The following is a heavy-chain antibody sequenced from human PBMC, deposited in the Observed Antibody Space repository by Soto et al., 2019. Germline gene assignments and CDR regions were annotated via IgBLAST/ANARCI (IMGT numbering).Heavy chain of an antibody. J-gene: IGHJ6*02. CDR3: AREGPAPYYYYGMDV. Sequence: FKLVQSGGEVKKPGASVKVSCKTSGYSFTTYGISWVRQAPGQGLEWMGWISAYNGNTNYAQKLQGRVTMTTDTSTSTAYMELRSLRSDDTAVYYCAREGPAPYYYYGMDVWGQGSTVTVSS. V-gene: IGHV1-18*01. CDR2: ISAYNGNT. CDR1: GYSFTTYG.